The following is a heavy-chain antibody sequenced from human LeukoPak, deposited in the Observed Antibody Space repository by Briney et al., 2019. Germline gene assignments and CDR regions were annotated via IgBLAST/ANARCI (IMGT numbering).Heavy chain of an antibody. J-gene: IGHJ4*02. Sequence: GGSLRLSCAVSGFTFSDYYMSWIRQAPGKGLEWVSDISSSRRYTNYADSAKGRFTISSDNAKNSLYLQMNSLRAEDTAVYYCARDRLITFRGLPGYWGQGTLVTVSS. V-gene: IGHV3-11*05. D-gene: IGHD3-16*01. CDR3: ARDRLITFRGLPGY. CDR2: ISSSRRYT. CDR1: GFTFSDYY.